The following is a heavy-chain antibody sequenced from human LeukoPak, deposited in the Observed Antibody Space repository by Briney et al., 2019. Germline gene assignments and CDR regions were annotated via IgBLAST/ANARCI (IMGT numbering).Heavy chain of an antibody. V-gene: IGHV3-74*03. CDR2: ITPDGGST. CDR3: ARAPSEIGGYYPEYFRH. J-gene: IGHJ1*01. Sequence: GGSLRLSCVASGFTFSGHWMHWVRQVPGKGLVAVSRITPDGGSTAYADSVKGRFTISRDNAKNTLSLQMNSLRAEDTGVYYCARAPSEIGGYYPEYFRHWGQGTLVTVSS. CDR1: GFTFSGHW. D-gene: IGHD3-22*01.